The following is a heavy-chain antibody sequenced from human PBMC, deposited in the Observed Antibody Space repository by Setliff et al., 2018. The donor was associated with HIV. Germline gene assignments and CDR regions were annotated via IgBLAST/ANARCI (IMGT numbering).Heavy chain of an antibody. J-gene: IGHJ4*02. CDR2: INYSGST. CDR3: AGHGWLSGSYWGGGDY. Sequence: KASETLSLTCTVSSGSISSSSYYWGWIRQPPGKGLEWVGSINYSGSTYYNPSLKSRVTISVDPSKNQFSLKLTSVTAADTAVYYCAGHGWLSGSYWGGGDYWGQGTLVTVSS. CDR1: SGSISSSSYY. V-gene: IGHV4-39*01. D-gene: IGHD1-26*01.